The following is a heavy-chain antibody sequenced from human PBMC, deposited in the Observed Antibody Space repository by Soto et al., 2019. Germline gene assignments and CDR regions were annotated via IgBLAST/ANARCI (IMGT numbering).Heavy chain of an antibody. V-gene: IGHV3-15*07. D-gene: IGHD2-15*01. CDR3: TTDLVIVVVAATSSGLPQNDY. CDR1: DFTCSNAW. Sequence: GGSLRLSCAASDFTCSNAWMNWVRQAPGKGPEKVGRIKSKTDGGTTDYTAPVKGRFTISRDDSKKTLYLQMNSLKTEDTAVYYCTTDLVIVVVAATSSGLPQNDYWGQGTLVTVSS. CDR2: IKSKTDGGTT. J-gene: IGHJ4*02.